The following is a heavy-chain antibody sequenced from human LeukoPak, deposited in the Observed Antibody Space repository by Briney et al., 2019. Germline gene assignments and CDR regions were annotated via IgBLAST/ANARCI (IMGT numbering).Heavy chain of an antibody. D-gene: IGHD3-10*01. CDR3: ARGRGPFDY. J-gene: IGHJ4*02. CDR1: GGSVSSGSYY. V-gene: IGHV4-61*01. Sequence: SETLSLTCTVSGGSVSSGSYYWSWIRQPPGKGLEWIGYIYYSGSTNYNPSLKSRVTISVDTSKNQFPLKLSSVTAADTAVYYCARGRGPFDYWGQGTLVTVSS. CDR2: IYYSGST.